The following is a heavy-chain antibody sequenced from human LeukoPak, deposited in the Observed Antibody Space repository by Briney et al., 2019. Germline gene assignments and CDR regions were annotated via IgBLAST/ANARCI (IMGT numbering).Heavy chain of an antibody. V-gene: IGHV1-2*06. CDR3: ARGGTEAGSGDY. J-gene: IGHJ4*02. CDR2: INPNSGGT. D-gene: IGHD3-10*01. Sequence: ASVKVSCKASGYTFTPYYMHWVRQAPGQGLEWMGRINPNSGGTDFEQKFQGRVTMTRDTSISTAYMELSRLRSDDTAIYYCARGGTEAGSGDYWGQGTLVTVSS. CDR1: GYTFTPYY.